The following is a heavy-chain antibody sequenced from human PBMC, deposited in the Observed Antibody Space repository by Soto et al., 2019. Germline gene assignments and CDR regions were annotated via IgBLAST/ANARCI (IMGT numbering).Heavy chain of an antibody. V-gene: IGHV1-69*01. CDR3: ARGFSYSSCGPYWYFDL. CDR2: IIPIFGTA. D-gene: IGHD6-19*01. J-gene: IGHJ2*01. CDR1: GGTFSSYA. Sequence: QVQLVQSGAEVKKPGSSVKVSCKASGGTFSSYAISWVRQAPGQGLEWMGGIIPIFGTANYAQKFQGRVTITADESTSTAYMELSSLRSEDTAVYYCARGFSYSSCGPYWYFDLWGRGTLVTVSS.